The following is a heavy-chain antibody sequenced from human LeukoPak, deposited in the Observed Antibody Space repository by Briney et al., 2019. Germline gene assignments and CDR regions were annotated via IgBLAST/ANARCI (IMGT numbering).Heavy chain of an antibody. CDR1: GGSISSSSYY. CDR2: IYYSGST. J-gene: IGHJ4*02. CDR3: ARFIAAAAGGFDY. V-gene: IGHV4-39*01. D-gene: IGHD6-13*01. Sequence: SETLSLTCTVSGGSISSSSYYWGWIRQPPGKGLEWIGSIYYSGSTYYNPSLKSRVTISVDTSKNQFSLKLSSVTATDTAVYYCARFIAAAAGGFDYWGQGTLVTVSS.